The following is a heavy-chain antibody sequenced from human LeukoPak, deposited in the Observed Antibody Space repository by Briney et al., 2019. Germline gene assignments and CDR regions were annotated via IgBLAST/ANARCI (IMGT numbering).Heavy chain of an antibody. V-gene: IGHV1-46*01. J-gene: IGHJ6*03. CDR2: INPSGGST. CDR1: GYTFTSYY. Sequence: ASVKVSCKASGYTFTSYYMHWVRQAPGQGLEWMGIINPSGGSTSHAQKFQGRVTMTRDMSTSTVYMELSSLRSEDTAVYYCARGGGYDTDYYYYMDVWGKGTTVTVSS. D-gene: IGHD5-12*01. CDR3: ARGGGYDTDYYYYMDV.